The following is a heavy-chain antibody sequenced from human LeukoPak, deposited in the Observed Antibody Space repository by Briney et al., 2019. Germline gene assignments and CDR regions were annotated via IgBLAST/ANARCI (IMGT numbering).Heavy chain of an antibody. J-gene: IGHJ6*03. CDR1: GGTFSSYA. D-gene: IGHD5-18*01. Sequence: ASVKVSCKASGGTFSSYAISWVRQAPGQGLEWMGGIIPIFGTANYAQKFQGRVTTTTDESTSTAYMELSSLRSEDTAVYYCARSPVDTAMAPYYYYYMDVWGKGTTVTVSS. CDR3: ARSPVDTAMAPYYYYYMDV. CDR2: IIPIFGTA. V-gene: IGHV1-69*05.